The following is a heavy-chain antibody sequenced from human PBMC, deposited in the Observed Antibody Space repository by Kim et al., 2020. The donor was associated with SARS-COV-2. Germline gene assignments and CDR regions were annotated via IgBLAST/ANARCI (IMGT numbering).Heavy chain of an antibody. V-gene: IGHV3-23*01. CDR1: GFTFSSYA. D-gene: IGHD3-16*01. J-gene: IGHJ6*02. CDR2: ISGSGGST. CDR3: ARGGYYYYGMDV. Sequence: GGSLRLSCAASGFTFSSYAMSWVRQAPGKGLEWVSAISGSGGSTYYADSVKGRFTISRDNSKNTLYLQMNSLRAEDTAVYYCARGGYYYYGMDVWGQGTTVTVSS.